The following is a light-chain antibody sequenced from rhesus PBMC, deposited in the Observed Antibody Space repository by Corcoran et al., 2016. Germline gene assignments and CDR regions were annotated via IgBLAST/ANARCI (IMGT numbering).Light chain of an antibody. CDR1: RSDIGRYDY. Sequence: QSAPTQPPSVSGSPGQSVTISCAGTRSDIGRYDYVSWYQQHRGKAPKLLIYDVNKRPSGVSDRFSGSKSGSPASLTISGLQAEDEVDYYCCSYTTSSTFVFGSGTKLTVL. V-gene: IGLV2S7*01. CDR3: CSYTTSSTFV. CDR2: DVN. J-gene: IGLJ6*01.